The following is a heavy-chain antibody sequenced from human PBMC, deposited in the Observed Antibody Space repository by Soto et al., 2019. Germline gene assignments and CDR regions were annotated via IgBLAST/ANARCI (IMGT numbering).Heavy chain of an antibody. CDR1: GFTFSSYA. Sequence: GGSLRLSCAASGFTFSSYAMNWVRQAPGKGLEWVAVISYDGSNKYYADSVKGRFTISRDNSKNTLYLQMNSLRAEDTAVYYCAKDIVVVPAATYYYYYYGMDVWGQGTTVTVSS. CDR3: AKDIVVVPAATYYYYYYGMDV. V-gene: IGHV3-30*18. D-gene: IGHD2-2*01. J-gene: IGHJ6*02. CDR2: ISYDGSNK.